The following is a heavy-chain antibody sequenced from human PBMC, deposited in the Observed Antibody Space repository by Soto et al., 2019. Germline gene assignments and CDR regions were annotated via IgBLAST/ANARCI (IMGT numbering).Heavy chain of an antibody. J-gene: IGHJ5*02. CDR2: IYHSGST. CDR1: GYSISSGYY. CDR3: ARDGTPSCMICNWFDP. Sequence: NPSETLSLTCAVSGYSISSGYYWGWIRQPPGKGLEWIGSIYHSGSTYYNPSLKSRVTISVDTSKNQFSLKLSSVTAADTAVYYCARDGTPSCMICNWFDPWGQGTLVTVSS. V-gene: IGHV4-38-2*02. D-gene: IGHD2-2*01.